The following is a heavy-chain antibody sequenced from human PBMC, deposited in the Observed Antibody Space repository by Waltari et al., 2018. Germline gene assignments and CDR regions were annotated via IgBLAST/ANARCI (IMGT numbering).Heavy chain of an antibody. Sequence: EGQLVESGGDLVQPGGSLRLSCAASALTFSTYWIHWVRQAPGEGLVWVPRINPDGRTTTYADSVRGRFSISRDNAKNTLYLQMNSLTVEDTAVYFCARSMNYGPDYWGRGTLVTVSS. J-gene: IGHJ4*02. CDR2: INPDGRTT. CDR3: ARSMNYGPDY. CDR1: ALTFSTYW. V-gene: IGHV3-74*01. D-gene: IGHD3-10*01.